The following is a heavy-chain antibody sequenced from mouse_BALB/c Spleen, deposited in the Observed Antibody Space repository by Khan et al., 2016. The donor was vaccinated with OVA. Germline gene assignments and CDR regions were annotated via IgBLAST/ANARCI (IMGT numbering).Heavy chain of an antibody. V-gene: IGHV2-6*02. CDR1: GFSLTSYG. Sequence: VQLKESGPGLVAPSQSLSITCTVSGFSLTSYGVHWVRQPPGKGLEWLVVIWSDGFTTYNSALKSRLSISKDNYKSPIFLKMKSLQTDDTARDYCARGIYYFGSRYMDYWGQGTSVTVSS. J-gene: IGHJ4*01. CDR3: ARGIYYFGSRYMDY. CDR2: IWSDGFT. D-gene: IGHD1-1*01.